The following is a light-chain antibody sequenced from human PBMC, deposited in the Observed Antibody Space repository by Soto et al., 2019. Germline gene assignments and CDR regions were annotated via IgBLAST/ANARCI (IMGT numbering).Light chain of an antibody. Sequence: QSALTQPPSVSGSPGQSVTISCTGTGSDFGRYNRVSWYQHTPGTAPKLLIYDVTNRPSGVPDRFSGSRSGNTASLTISGLQAEDDADYYCSSFTTSDTWVLGGGTKVTVL. CDR2: DVT. CDR3: SSFTTSDTWV. CDR1: GSDFGRYNR. V-gene: IGLV2-18*02. J-gene: IGLJ3*02.